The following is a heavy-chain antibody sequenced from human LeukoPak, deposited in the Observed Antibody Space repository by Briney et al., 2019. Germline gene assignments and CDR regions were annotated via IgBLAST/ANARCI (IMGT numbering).Heavy chain of an antibody. J-gene: IGHJ4*02. CDR3: ARDPSLVGYSSDYYDSSGYYL. CDR1: GFTFSSYS. D-gene: IGHD3-22*01. V-gene: IGHV3-21*01. Sequence: TGGSLRLSCAASGFTFSSYSMNWVRQAPGKGLEWVSSISSSSSYIYYADSVKGRFTISRDNAKNSLYLQMNSLRAEDTAVYYCARDPSLVGYSSDYYDSSGYYLGGQGTLVTVSS. CDR2: ISSSSSYI.